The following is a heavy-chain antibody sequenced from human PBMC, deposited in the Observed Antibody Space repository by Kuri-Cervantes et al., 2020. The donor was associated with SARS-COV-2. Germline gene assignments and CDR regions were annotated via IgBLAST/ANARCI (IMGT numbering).Heavy chain of an antibody. D-gene: IGHD4/OR15-4a*01. V-gene: IGHV3-74*01. CDR2: IKIDGTST. CDR3: ARANEVLGFHYYYMDV. Sequence: GESLKISCEASGFPFSSYWMHWVRQAPGRGLVWVAHIKIDGTSTSYSDSVRGRFTVSRDNAKNTVYLQMNSLRVEDSAVYFRARANEVLGFHYYYMDVWGKGTTVTVSS. CDR1: GFPFSSYW. J-gene: IGHJ6*03.